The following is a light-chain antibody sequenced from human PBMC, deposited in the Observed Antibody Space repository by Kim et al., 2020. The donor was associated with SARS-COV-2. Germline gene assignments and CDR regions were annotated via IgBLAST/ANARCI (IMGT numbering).Light chain of an antibody. V-gene: IGLV2-11*03. CDR2: DVN. J-gene: IGLJ1*01. CDR1: GTDVVNYNY. Sequence: GQTVTISCTENGTDVVNYNYVFWYQQHPAKAPKLIIYDVNKRPSGVPYRFSGSKSGNTASLTIFEIQAEDEADYYCFSYAGRYSYVVGGGTKVTVL. CDR3: FSYAGRYSYV.